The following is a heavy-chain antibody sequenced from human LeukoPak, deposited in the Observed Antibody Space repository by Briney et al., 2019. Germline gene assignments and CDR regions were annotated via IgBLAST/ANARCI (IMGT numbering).Heavy chain of an antibody. J-gene: IGHJ3*01. V-gene: IGHV3-23*01. CDR3: GMDPNGDYVGAFDF. D-gene: IGHD4-17*01. CDR2: ITGNVRGP. Sequence: GGSLRLSCAASGFTFSSFAMSWVREAPGERLGCGSSITGNVRGPSSGASVRGRLTVSRANSKNTLSLQMNRLRAADTALYNCGMDPNGDYVGAFDFWGQGTLVTVSS. CDR1: GFTFSSFA.